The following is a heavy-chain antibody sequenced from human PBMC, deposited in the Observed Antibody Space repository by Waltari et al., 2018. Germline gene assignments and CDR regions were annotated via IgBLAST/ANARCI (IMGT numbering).Heavy chain of an antibody. D-gene: IGHD2-15*01. CDR1: GGSISSSIYF. Sequence: QLQLQESGPGLVKPSETLSLTCPVSGGSISSSIYFWGWIRQPPGEGLEWIGSNYYTWVTSYSRCRRSRVNISVDTSKNKFSLKETSVTASDTAVYYCAGEERQGGEMAARGDYWGQGTLVTVSS. CDR3: AGEERQGGEMAARGDY. V-gene: IGHV4-39*07. J-gene: IGHJ4*02. CDR2: NYYTWVT.